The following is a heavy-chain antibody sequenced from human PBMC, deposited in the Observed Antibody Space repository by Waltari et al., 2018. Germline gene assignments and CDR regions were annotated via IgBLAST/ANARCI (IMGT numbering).Heavy chain of an antibody. J-gene: IGHJ3*01. V-gene: IGHV3-7*01. Sequence: EVQLVESGGDLVRPGGSLRLSCEASGFTFSTIWMSWVGQAPGKGVEWVDDIRQDGGEERYLASVRGRFIISRDNAKNSVFLQMDSLRAEDTALYYCAKDNWGLPGGIDGFDVWGQGTMVTVSS. CDR2: IRQDGGEE. D-gene: IGHD7-27*01. CDR3: AKDNWGLPGGIDGFDV. CDR1: GFTFSTIW.